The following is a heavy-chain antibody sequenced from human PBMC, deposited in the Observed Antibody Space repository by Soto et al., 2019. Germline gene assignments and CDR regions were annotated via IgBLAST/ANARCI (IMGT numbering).Heavy chain of an antibody. Sequence: SETLSLTCTVSGGSVSGFDYFWSWIRQSPGKGLEWIGYIYYTGITHLNPSLKSRLTMAVDTSKNEFSLKLTSVSAADTAVYFCAREERKGIISWFDPWGQGTPVTVSS. CDR2: IYYTGIT. CDR3: AREERKGIISWFDP. J-gene: IGHJ5*02. V-gene: IGHV4-30-4*01. D-gene: IGHD2-21*01. CDR1: GGSVSGFDYF.